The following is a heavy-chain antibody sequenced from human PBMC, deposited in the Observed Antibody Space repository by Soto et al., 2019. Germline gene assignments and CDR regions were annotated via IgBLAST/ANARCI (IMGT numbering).Heavy chain of an antibody. CDR2: IYYSGST. CDR1: GGSISSGGYY. CDR3: ARSPGDIVVVVAAIDY. V-gene: IGHV4-31*03. J-gene: IGHJ4*02. Sequence: PSETLSLTCTVSGGSISSGGYYWSWIRQHPGKGLEWIGYIYYSGSTYYNPSLKSRVTISVDTSKNQFSLKLSSVTAADTAVYYCARSPGDIVVVVAAIDYWGQGTLVTVSS. D-gene: IGHD2-15*01.